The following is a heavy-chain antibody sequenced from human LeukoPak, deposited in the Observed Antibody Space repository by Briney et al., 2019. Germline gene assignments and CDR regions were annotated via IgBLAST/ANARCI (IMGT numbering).Heavy chain of an antibody. J-gene: IGHJ4*02. CDR2: IYYSGST. CDR3: ARHDHFWSGYYFFDY. D-gene: IGHD3-3*02. V-gene: IGHV4-39*01. Sequence: SETLSLTCTVSGGSVSSSSYYWGWIRQPPGKGLEWIGSIYYSGSTYYNPSLKSRVTISVDTSKNQFSLKLSSVTAADTAVYYCARHDHFWSGYYFFDYWGQGTLVTVSS. CDR1: GGSVSSSSYY.